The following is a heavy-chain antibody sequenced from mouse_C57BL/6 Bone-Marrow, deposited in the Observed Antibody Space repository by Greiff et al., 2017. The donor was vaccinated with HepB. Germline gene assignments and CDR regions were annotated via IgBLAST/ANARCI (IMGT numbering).Heavy chain of an antibody. CDR1: GYAFSSSW. CDR2: IYPGDGDT. Sequence: VHLVESGPELVKPGASVKISCKASGYAFSSSWMNWVKQRPGKGLEWIGRIYPGDGDTNYNGKFKGKATLTADKSSSTAYMQLSSLTSEDSAVYFCARGILRLYYFDYWGQGTTLTVSS. V-gene: IGHV1-82*01. CDR3: ARGILRLYYFDY. D-gene: IGHD1-2*01. J-gene: IGHJ2*01.